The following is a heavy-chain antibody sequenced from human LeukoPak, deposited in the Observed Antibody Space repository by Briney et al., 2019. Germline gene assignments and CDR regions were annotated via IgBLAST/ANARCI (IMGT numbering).Heavy chain of an antibody. CDR2: MNPNSGNT. CDR1: GYTLTSYD. CDR3: ARGRRDSRQFDY. Sequence: ASVKVSCKASGYTLTSYDINWVRQATGQGLEWMGWMNPNSGNTGYAQKFQDRVTMTRNTSISTAYMELSSLRSEDTAVYYCARGRRDSRQFDYWGQGTLVTVSS. D-gene: IGHD3-10*01. J-gene: IGHJ4*02. V-gene: IGHV1-8*01.